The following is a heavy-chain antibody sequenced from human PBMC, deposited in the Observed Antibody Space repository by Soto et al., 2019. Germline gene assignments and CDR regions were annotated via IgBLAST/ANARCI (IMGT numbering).Heavy chain of an antibody. CDR1: GFIFSNFD. CDR3: ARYSGWYSYIWFDP. V-gene: IGHV3-13*01. Sequence: GGSRRLSCGAAGFIFSNFDMHWVRQTTEKVLEWVSGIGFAGDTNYSGSVKGRFTISRDNAENSVYLQMSSLRGEDTAMYYCARYSGWYSYIWFDPWGQGTLVTVS. J-gene: IGHJ5*02. CDR2: IGFAGDT. D-gene: IGHD6-19*01.